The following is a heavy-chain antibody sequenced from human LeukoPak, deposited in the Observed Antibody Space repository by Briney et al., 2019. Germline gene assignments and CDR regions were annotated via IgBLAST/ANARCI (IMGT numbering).Heavy chain of an antibody. CDR1: GGSISSYY. CDR2: IYYSGTT. J-gene: IGHJ4*02. Sequence: PSETLSLTCTVSGGSISSYYWSWIRQPPGKGLEWIGYIYYSGTTNYNPSLKSRVTISVDTSKNQFSLKLSSVTAADTAVYYCARVPDYSNPDDYWGQGTLVTVSS. D-gene: IGHD4-11*01. V-gene: IGHV4-59*12. CDR3: ARVPDYSNPDDY.